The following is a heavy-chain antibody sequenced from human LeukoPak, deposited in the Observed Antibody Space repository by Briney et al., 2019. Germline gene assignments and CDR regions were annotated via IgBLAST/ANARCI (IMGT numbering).Heavy chain of an antibody. CDR3: ARDRAYKAFDY. CDR1: GFTFITSW. V-gene: IGHV3-7*01. Sequence: GGSLRLSCSASGFTFITSWMNWVRQAPGKGLEWVASITPNGSEKRYVDSVRGRFTISRDDDKNSVYLQMNSLRAEDTAVYYCARDRAYKAFDYWGQGNLVSVSS. J-gene: IGHJ4*02. CDR2: ITPNGSEK. D-gene: IGHD5-24*01.